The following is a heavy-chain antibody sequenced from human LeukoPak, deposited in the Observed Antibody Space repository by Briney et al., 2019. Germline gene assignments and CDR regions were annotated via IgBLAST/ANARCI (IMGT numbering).Heavy chain of an antibody. J-gene: IGHJ4*02. Sequence: GASVKVSCKASGYTFTSYYMHWVRQAPGQGLEWMGIINPSGGSTSYAQKFQGRITMTRDTSTSTVYMELSSLRSEDTAVYYCARALSEMATIGEDFDYWGQGTLVTVSS. CDR2: INPSGGST. CDR3: ARALSEMATIGEDFDY. CDR1: GYTFTSYY. V-gene: IGHV1-46*01. D-gene: IGHD5-24*01.